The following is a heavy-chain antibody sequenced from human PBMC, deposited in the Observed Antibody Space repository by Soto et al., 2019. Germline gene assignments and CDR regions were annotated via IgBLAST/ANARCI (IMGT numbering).Heavy chain of an antibody. CDR3: ESGVGSGRYYNWCDH. V-gene: IGHV1-18*01. CDR2: INVYNGNT. J-gene: IGHJ5*02. D-gene: IGHD3-10*01. Sequence: QVQLVQSGGEVKKPGASVKVSCKASGYTFTNYGISWVRQAPGQGLEWMGWINVYNGNTKYAQMVQGRVTMTADTSTSTAYMEVTRLRSDDTAVYYCESGVGSGRYYNWCDHWGQGALVTVSS. CDR1: GYTFTNYG.